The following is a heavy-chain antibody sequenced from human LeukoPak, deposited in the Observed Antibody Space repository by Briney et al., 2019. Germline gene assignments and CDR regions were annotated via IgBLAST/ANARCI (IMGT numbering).Heavy chain of an antibody. Sequence: SVKVSCKASGGTFSSYAISWVRQAPGQGLEWMGRIIPILGIANYAQKFQGRVTTTADKSTSTAYMELSSLRSEDTAAYYCARGAIQLCFPFDYWGQGTLVTVSS. D-gene: IGHD5-18*01. CDR2: IIPILGIA. CDR1: GGTFSSYA. V-gene: IGHV1-69*04. CDR3: ARGAIQLCFPFDY. J-gene: IGHJ4*02.